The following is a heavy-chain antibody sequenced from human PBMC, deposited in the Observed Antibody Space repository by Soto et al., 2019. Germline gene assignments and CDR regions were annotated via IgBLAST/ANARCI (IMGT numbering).Heavy chain of an antibody. J-gene: IGHJ4*02. V-gene: IGHV3-30*18. CDR2: ISYDGSNK. CDR3: AKDLGGQWLCDY. Sequence: QVQLVESGGGVVQPGRSLRLSCAASGFTFSSYGMHWVRQAPGKGLEWVAVISYDGSNKYYADSVKGRFTISRDNSKNTLYLQMNSLRAEDTAVYYCAKDLGGQWLCDYWGQGTLVTVSS. D-gene: IGHD6-19*01. CDR1: GFTFSSYG.